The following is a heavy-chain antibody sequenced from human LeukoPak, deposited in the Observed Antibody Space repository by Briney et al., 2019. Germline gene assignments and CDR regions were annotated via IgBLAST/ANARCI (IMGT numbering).Heavy chain of an antibody. CDR2: ISYDGRNE. D-gene: IGHD2/OR15-2a*01. J-gene: IGHJ4*02. V-gene: IGHV3-30*02. CDR1: GFTFSSYG. Sequence: GGSLRLSCAASGFTFSSYGMHWVRQAPGKGLEWVAVISYDGRNEYYADSVKGRFTISRDNSKNTLDLQMNSLRGEDTAVYYCAKDRGSMTKDFDYWGQGTLVTVSS. CDR3: AKDRGSMTKDFDY.